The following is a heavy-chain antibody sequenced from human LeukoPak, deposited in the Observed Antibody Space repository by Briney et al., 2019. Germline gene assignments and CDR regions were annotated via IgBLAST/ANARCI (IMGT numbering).Heavy chain of an antibody. CDR2: IYYSGST. D-gene: IGHD6-13*01. J-gene: IGHJ1*01. CDR3: ARGMISSSWYLPTGAYFQH. V-gene: IGHV4-59*12. CDR1: GGSIGSYY. Sequence: PSETLSLTCTVSGGSIGSYYWTWIRQPPGEGLEWIGYIYYSGSTNYNPSLKSRVTISLDTSKNQFSLILSSVTAADTAVYYCARGMISSSWYLPTGAYFQHWGQGTLVTVSS.